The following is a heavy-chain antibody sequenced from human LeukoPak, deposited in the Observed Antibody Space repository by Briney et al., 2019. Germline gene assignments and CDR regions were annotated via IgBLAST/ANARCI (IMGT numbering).Heavy chain of an antibody. CDR2: IYTSGST. CDR1: GGSISSYY. V-gene: IGHV4-4*07. Sequence: SETLSLTCTVSGGSISSYYWSWIRQPAGKGLEWIGRIYTSGSTNYNPSLKSRVTMSVDTSKNQFSLKLSSVTAADTAVYYCARDAVLSGLLTYYHYYMDVWGKGTTVTVSS. D-gene: IGHD3-22*01. J-gene: IGHJ6*03. CDR3: ARDAVLSGLLTYYHYYMDV.